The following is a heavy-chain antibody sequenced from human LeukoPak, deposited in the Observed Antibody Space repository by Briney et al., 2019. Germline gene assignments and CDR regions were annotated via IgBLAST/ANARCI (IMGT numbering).Heavy chain of an antibody. CDR2: INLSGGST. V-gene: IGHV1-46*01. Sequence: GASVKVPCKASGFTFINYYMHWVRQAPGQGLEWLGIINLSGGSTHYPQKFQDRVTMTRDTSKNQFSLKLSSVTAADTAVYFCARPGPGGVANFDYWGQGTLVTVSS. D-gene: IGHD3-3*01. CDR1: GFTFINYY. J-gene: IGHJ4*02. CDR3: ARPGPGGVANFDY.